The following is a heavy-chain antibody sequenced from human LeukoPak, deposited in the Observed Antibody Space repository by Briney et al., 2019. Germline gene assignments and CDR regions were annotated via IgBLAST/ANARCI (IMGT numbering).Heavy chain of an antibody. Sequence: ASVKVSCKASGYTFTGYYMHWVRQAPGQGLEWMGWINPNSGGKNYAQKFQGRVTMTRDTSISTAYMELSRLRSDDTAVYYCAREPRRGHWFDPWGQGTLVTVPS. CDR2: INPNSGGK. J-gene: IGHJ5*02. CDR3: AREPRRGHWFDP. CDR1: GYTFTGYY. V-gene: IGHV1-2*02.